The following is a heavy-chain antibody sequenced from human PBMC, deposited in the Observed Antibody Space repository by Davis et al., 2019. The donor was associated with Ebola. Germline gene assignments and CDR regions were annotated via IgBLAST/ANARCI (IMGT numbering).Heavy chain of an antibody. J-gene: IGHJ3*02. Sequence: GESLKISCAASGFTFINYWMHWVRQAPGEGLVWVSRIDSDGSGTIYADSVKGRFTVSRDNAKNTLYLQMNSLRAEDTAVYYCARGGYNHGFDIWGQGTMVTVSS. CDR3: ARGGYNHGFDI. CDR1: GFTFINYW. V-gene: IGHV3-74*01. D-gene: IGHD1-14*01. CDR2: IDSDGSGT.